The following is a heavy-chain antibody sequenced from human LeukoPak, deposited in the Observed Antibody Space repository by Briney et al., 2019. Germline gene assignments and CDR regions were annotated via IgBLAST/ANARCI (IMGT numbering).Heavy chain of an antibody. CDR1: GYTLTELS. D-gene: IGHD3-22*01. Sequence: ASVKVSCKVSGYTLTELSMHWVRQAPGKGLEWTGGFDPEDGETIYAQKFQGRVTMTEDTSTDTAYMELSSLRSEDTAVYYCAPSSYDSSGYSDYWGQGTLVTVSS. V-gene: IGHV1-24*01. CDR2: FDPEDGET. J-gene: IGHJ4*02. CDR3: APSSYDSSGYSDY.